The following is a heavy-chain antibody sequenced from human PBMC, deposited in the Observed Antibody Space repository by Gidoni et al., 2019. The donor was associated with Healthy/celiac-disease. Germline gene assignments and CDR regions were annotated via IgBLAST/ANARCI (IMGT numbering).Heavy chain of an antibody. D-gene: IGHD6-19*01. Sequence: EVQLVQSGAEVKKPGASLKIPCKGSGYSFTSYWIGWVRKMPGKGLEGLGIIYPGDSDTRYSPSFQGQVTISADKSISTAYLQWSSLKASDTAMYYCARHPPILYSSGWLLDYWGQGTLVTVSS. J-gene: IGHJ4*02. CDR1: GYSFTSYW. CDR3: ARHPPILYSSGWLLDY. V-gene: IGHV5-51*01. CDR2: IYPGDSDT.